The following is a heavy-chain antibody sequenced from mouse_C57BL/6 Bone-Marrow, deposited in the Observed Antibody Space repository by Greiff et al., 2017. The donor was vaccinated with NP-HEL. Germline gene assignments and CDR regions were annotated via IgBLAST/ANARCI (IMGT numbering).Heavy chain of an antibody. Sequence: QVQLQQPGAELVMPGASVKLSCKASGYTFTSYWMHWVKQRPGQGLEWIGEIDPSDSYTNYNQKFKGKSTLTVDKSSSTAYMQLSSLTSEDSAVYYCARLRENYGSSDAYWGQGTLVTVSA. V-gene: IGHV1-69*01. J-gene: IGHJ3*01. D-gene: IGHD1-1*01. CDR3: ARLRENYGSSDAY. CDR1: GYTFTSYW. CDR2: IDPSDSYT.